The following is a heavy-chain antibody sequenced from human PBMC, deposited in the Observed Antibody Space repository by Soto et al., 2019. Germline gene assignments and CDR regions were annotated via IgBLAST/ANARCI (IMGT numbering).Heavy chain of an antibody. CDR2: IYAGDSVT. Sequence: GESLKISCKGSGYTFTDYWIGWVRQMPGKGLEWMGTIYAGDSVTRYSPSFEGHVTMSVDKSISTAYLHWSSLKASDTAMYYCARQHPLDSSAWYNWGQGTLVTVSS. CDR3: ARQHPLDSSAWYN. V-gene: IGHV5-51*01. D-gene: IGHD6-19*01. CDR1: GYTFTDYW. J-gene: IGHJ4*02.